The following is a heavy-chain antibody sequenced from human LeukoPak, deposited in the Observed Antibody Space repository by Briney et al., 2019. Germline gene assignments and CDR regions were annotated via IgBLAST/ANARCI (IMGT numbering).Heavy chain of an antibody. V-gene: IGHV1-69*01. Sequence: ASVKVSCKAPGGTFSSYAISWVRQAPGQGLEWMGGIIPIFGTANYAQKFQGRVTITADESTSTAYMELSSLRSEDTAVYYCARPLLDHRYSGYDFSYWGQGTLVTVSS. CDR1: GGTFSSYA. CDR3: ARPLLDHRYSGYDFSY. CDR2: IIPIFGTA. D-gene: IGHD5-12*01. J-gene: IGHJ4*02.